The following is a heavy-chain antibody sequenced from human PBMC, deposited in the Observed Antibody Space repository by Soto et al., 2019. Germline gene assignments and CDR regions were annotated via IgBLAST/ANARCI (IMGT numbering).Heavy chain of an antibody. CDR3: ATANTPYAFDM. Sequence: VQLVESGGGLVQPGESLRLSCAASGLTFSISWRTWVRQAPGEGLEWVSNINPAGNVQQYADSVKERFTISPDNAKNSLVLQMSGLRVEDTAVCACATANTPYAFDMSGQGTMVTVSS. CDR1: GLTFSISW. V-gene: IGHV3-7*01. J-gene: IGHJ3*02. CDR2: INPAGNVQ.